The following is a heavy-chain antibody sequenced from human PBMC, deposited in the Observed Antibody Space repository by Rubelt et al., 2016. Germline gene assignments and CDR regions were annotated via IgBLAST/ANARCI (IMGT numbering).Heavy chain of an antibody. V-gene: IGHV3-11*06. CDR2: ISSSSSYT. CDR3: ARDAGSYYYDSSGAYWYFDL. CDR1: GFTFSNAW. Sequence: VEARGGLVKPGGSLRLSCAASGFTFSNAWMSWVRQAPGKGLEWVSYISSSSSYTNYADSVKGRFTISRDNAKNSLYLQMNSLRAEDTAVYYCARDAGSYYYDSSGAYWYFDLWGRGTLVTVSS. D-gene: IGHD3-22*01. J-gene: IGHJ2*01.